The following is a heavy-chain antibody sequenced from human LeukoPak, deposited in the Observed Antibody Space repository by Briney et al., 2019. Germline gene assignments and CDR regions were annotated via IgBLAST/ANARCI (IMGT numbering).Heavy chain of an antibody. Sequence: HSGGSLRLSCAASGFTFSSYNMNWARQAPRKGLEWVSGISATGGSTYYTDSTDSVKARFTISRDNSKNTLYLQMNSLRAEDTAVYYCAKEENYYGGSGYPPFFDFWGQGTLVTVSS. CDR1: GFTFSSYN. D-gene: IGHD3-22*01. V-gene: IGHV3-23*01. CDR2: ISATGGST. CDR3: AKEENYYGGSGYPPFFDF. J-gene: IGHJ4*02.